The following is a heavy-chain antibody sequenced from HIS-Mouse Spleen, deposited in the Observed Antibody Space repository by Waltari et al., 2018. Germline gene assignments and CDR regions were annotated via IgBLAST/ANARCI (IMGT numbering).Heavy chain of an antibody. V-gene: IGHV4-31*03. CDR1: GGFISRGCYD. Sequence: QVQLQESGPGLVKPSQTLSLTCTVSGGFISRGCYDCSWIRLAPGQGLEWIGYLYYSGRTYYNPSLKSRVTISVDTSKNQFSLKLSSVTAADTAVYYCARSPYYDFWSGYSDNWFDPWGQGTLVTVSS. D-gene: IGHD3-3*01. CDR3: ARSPYYDFWSGYSDNWFDP. J-gene: IGHJ5*02. CDR2: LYYSGRT.